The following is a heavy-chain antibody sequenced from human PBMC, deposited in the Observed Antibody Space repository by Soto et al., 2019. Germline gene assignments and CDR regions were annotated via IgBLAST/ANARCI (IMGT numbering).Heavy chain of an antibody. D-gene: IGHD6-13*01. CDR2: ISSSSST. J-gene: IGHJ6*02. Sequence: GGSLRLSCAASGFTFSSYSMNWVRQAPGKGLEWVSYISSSSSTYYADSVKGRFTISRDNSKNTLYLQMSSLRAEDTAVYYCVKEGISGGTDIAAAGTDYYYYGMDVWGQGTTVTVSS. CDR3: VKEGISGGTDIAAAGTDYYYYGMDV. V-gene: IGHV3-48*01. CDR1: GFTFSSYS.